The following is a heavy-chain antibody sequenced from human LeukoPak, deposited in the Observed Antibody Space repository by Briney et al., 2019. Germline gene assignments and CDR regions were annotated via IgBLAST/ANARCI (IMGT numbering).Heavy chain of an antibody. CDR2: ISWNSGSI. CDR3: AKGRGGATYKAFDY. V-gene: IGHV3-9*01. CDR1: EFTFDDYA. J-gene: IGHJ4*02. D-gene: IGHD1-26*01. Sequence: GGSLRLSCAASEFTFDDYAMHWVRQAPGKGLEWVSGISWNSGSIGYADSVKGRFTISRDNAKNSLYLQMDSLRAEDTALYYCAKGRGGATYKAFDYWGQGTLVTVSS.